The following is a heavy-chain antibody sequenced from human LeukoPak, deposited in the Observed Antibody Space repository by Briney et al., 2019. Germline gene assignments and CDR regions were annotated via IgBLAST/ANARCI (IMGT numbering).Heavy chain of an antibody. Sequence: SQTLSLTCAISGDSVSTNSVAWNGIRKSPSRAFKGLGRTYYRSKWFIDYAVSVRSRITINPDTSKNQFSLQLDSVTPEDTAVYYCAREAASTFDYWGQGTLVTVSS. CDR3: AREAASTFDY. CDR1: GDSVSTNSVA. V-gene: IGHV6-1*01. CDR2: TYYRSKWFI. J-gene: IGHJ4*02. D-gene: IGHD5/OR15-5a*01.